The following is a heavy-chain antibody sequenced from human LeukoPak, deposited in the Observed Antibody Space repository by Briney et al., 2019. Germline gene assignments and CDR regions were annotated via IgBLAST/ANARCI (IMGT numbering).Heavy chain of an antibody. CDR3: VRVGYYDFWSGPTKYYYYMDV. Sequence: ASVKVSCKASGYTFTSYGISWVRQAPGQGLEWMGWISAYNGNTNYAQKLQGRVTMTTDTSTSTAYMELRSLRSDDTAVYYCVRVGYYDFWSGPTKYYYYMDVWGKGTTVTVSS. V-gene: IGHV1-18*01. J-gene: IGHJ6*03. CDR2: ISAYNGNT. D-gene: IGHD3-3*01. CDR1: GYTFTSYG.